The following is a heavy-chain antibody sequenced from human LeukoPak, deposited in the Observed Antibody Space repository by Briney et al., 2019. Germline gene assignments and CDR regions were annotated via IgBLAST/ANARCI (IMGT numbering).Heavy chain of an antibody. CDR1: GFTFSSYG. J-gene: IGHJ4*02. CDR2: ISGSGGST. CDR3: AKAYQFGLRYFDY. D-gene: IGHD2-2*01. Sequence: PGGSLRLSCAASGFTFSSYGMHWVRQAPGKGLEWVSVISGSGGSTYYADSVKGRFTISRDNSKNTLYLQMNSLRAEDTAVYYCAKAYQFGLRYFDYWGQGTLVTVSS. V-gene: IGHV3-23*01.